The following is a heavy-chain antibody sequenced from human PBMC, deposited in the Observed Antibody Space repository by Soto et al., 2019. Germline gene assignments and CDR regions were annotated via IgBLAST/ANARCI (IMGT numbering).Heavy chain of an antibody. V-gene: IGHV3-33*01. CDR3: ARDWGFGEYYYFDY. CDR1: GFTFSSYG. J-gene: IGHJ4*02. D-gene: IGHD3-10*01. CDR2: IWYDGSNK. Sequence: GGSLRLSCAASGFTFSSYGMHWVRQAPGKGLEWVAVIWYDGSNKYYADSVKGRFTISRDNSKNTLYLQMNSLRAEDTAVYYCARDWGFGEYYYFDYWGQGTLVTVSS.